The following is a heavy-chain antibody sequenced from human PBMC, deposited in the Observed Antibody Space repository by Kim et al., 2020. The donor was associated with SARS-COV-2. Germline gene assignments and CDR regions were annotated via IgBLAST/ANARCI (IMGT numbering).Heavy chain of an antibody. J-gene: IGHJ2*01. D-gene: IGHD3-16*01. CDR3: ASLGWYFDL. Sequence: SETLSLTCTVSGGSITSYYWSWIRQPPGKGLEWIGYIYYSGYTNYNPSLQSRVAISVDTSKNHFSLKLSSVTAADTAVYYCASLGWYFDLWGRGTLVTVSS. CDR2: IYYSGYT. V-gene: IGHV4-59*01. CDR1: GGSITSYY.